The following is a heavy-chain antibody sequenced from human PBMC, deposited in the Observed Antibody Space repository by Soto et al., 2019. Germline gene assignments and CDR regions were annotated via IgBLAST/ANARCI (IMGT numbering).Heavy chain of an antibody. CDR1: GYTFTSYD. Sequence: ASVKVSCKASGYTFTSYDINWVRQATGQGLEWMGWMNPNSGNTGYAQKFQGRVTMTRNTSISTAYMELSSLRSEDTAVYYCARFQTVTKDAFDIWGQGTMVTVSS. CDR3: ARFQTVTKDAFDI. J-gene: IGHJ3*02. D-gene: IGHD4-17*01. V-gene: IGHV1-8*01. CDR2: MNPNSGNT.